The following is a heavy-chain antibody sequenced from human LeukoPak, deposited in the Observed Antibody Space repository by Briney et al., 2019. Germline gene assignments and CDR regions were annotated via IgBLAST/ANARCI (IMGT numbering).Heavy chain of an antibody. CDR1: GFTFNKYW. J-gene: IGHJ4*02. V-gene: IGHV3-7*01. CDR3: ARGYYYSGTYYVSFFDY. CDR2: INQDVSQI. Sequence: GGSLRLSCAASGFTFNKYWLTWVRQGPGKGLEWVANINQDVSQIYYLESVEGRFTITRDNAKNSLHLQMNSLRAEDTAVYYCARGYYYSGTYYVSFFDYWGQGTLVTVSS. D-gene: IGHD3-10*01.